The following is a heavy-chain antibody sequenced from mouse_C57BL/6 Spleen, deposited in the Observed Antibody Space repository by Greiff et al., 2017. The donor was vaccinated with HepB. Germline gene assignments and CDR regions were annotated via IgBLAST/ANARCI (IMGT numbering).Heavy chain of an antibody. Sequence: VQLVESGAELVRPGTSVKMSCKASGYTFTNYWIGWAKQRPGHGLEWIGDIYPGGGYTNYNEKFKGKATLTADKSSSTAYMQFSSLTSEDSAIYYCARIITTVVEGYYAMDYWGQGTSVTVSS. V-gene: IGHV1-63*01. CDR2: IYPGGGYT. D-gene: IGHD1-1*01. CDR3: ARIITTVVEGYYAMDY. J-gene: IGHJ4*01. CDR1: GYTFTNYW.